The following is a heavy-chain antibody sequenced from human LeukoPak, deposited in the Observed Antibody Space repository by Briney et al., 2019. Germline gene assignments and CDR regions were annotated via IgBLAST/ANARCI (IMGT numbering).Heavy chain of an antibody. V-gene: IGHV3-23*01. CDR1: GFTFSSYA. CDR2: ISGGGGDT. CDR3: AKVPSVWRGGRYYFDY. J-gene: IGHJ4*02. D-gene: IGHD2-21*01. Sequence: PGGSLRLSCAASGFTFSSYAMSWVRQAPGKGLEWVSTISGGGGDTYYADSVKGRFTISRDNSKDTLFLQMSSLRAEDTAAYYCAKVPSVWRGGRYYFDYWGQGTLVTVSS.